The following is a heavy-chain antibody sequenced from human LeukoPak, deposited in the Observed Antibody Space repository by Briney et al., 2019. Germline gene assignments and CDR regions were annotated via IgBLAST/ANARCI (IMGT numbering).Heavy chain of an antibody. CDR3: ARDANYYDSSGYYYSFDN. Sequence: ASVKVSCKASGYTFTSYCMHWVRQAPGQGLEWMGIINPSGGSTSYAQKFQGRVTMTRDTSTSTVYMELSSLRSEDTAVYYCARDANYYDSSGYYYSFDNWGQGTQVTVSS. V-gene: IGHV1-46*01. CDR2: INPSGGST. CDR1: GYTFTSYC. J-gene: IGHJ4*02. D-gene: IGHD3-22*01.